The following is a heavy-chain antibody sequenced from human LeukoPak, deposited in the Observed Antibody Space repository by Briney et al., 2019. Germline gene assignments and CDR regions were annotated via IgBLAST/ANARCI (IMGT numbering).Heavy chain of an antibody. J-gene: IGHJ6*02. Sequence: SETLSLTCAVYGGSFSGYYWSWIRQPPGKGLEWIGEINRIGSTNYNPSLKSRVTISVDTSKNQFSLKLSSVTAADTAVYYCARGKYYDFWSGYYDYYYYGMDVWGQGTTVTVSS. CDR2: INRIGST. V-gene: IGHV4-34*01. CDR3: ARGKYYDFWSGYYDYYYYGMDV. D-gene: IGHD3-3*01. CDR1: GGSFSGYY.